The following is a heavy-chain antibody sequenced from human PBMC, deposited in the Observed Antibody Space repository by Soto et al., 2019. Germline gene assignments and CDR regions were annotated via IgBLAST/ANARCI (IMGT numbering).Heavy chain of an antibody. V-gene: IGHV4-31*03. J-gene: IGHJ4*02. Sequence: QVQLQESGPGLVKPSQTLSLTCTVSGGSITNDDYYWNWIRQLPGKGLEWIGYIHNSGTTDYNPSLKSRVTISVETSKSQFSLKLSSVTAADTAVYFCARQKQWLSPFDDWGQGTLVTVSS. CDR3: ARQKQWLSPFDD. CDR2: IHNSGTT. D-gene: IGHD6-19*01. CDR1: GGSITNDDYY.